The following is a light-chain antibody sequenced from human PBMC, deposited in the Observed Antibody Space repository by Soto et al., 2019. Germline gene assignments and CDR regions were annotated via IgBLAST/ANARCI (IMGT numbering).Light chain of an antibody. Sequence: QSALTQPASVSGSRGQSITISCTGTSSDVGGYNYVSWYQQYPGRVPKLLIYKVSNRPSGISNRFSGSKSGNTASLTISGLQAEDEAVYFCTSPTPGSLYVFGSGTKLTVL. J-gene: IGLJ1*01. CDR1: SSDVGGYNY. CDR2: KVS. V-gene: IGLV2-14*01. CDR3: TSPTPGSLYV.